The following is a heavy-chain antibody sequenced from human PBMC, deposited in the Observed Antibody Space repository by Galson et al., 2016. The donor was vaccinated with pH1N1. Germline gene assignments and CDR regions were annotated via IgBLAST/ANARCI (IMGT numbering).Heavy chain of an antibody. V-gene: IGHV7-4-1*02. CDR2: INTNTGNT. CDR1: GYTFTNYD. J-gene: IGHJ6*02. Sequence: SVKVSCKASGYTFTNYDMNWVRQASGQGLEWMGWINTNTGNTTYVQRFTGRFVITWDTSVSTAYLQISGLKAENTAVYYCARDGDGCLHVGTLLGVVYQDNGMDVWGQGTTVTVSS. D-gene: IGHD3-16*01. CDR3: ARDGDGCLHVGTLLGVVYQDNGMDV.